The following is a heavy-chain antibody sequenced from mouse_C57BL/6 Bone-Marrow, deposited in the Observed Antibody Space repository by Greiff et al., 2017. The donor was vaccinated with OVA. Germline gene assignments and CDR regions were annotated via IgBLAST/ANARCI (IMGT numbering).Heavy chain of an antibody. CDR3: ARRIIYSGAMDY. J-gene: IGHJ4*01. CDR2: IYPGDGDT. V-gene: IGHV1-80*01. Sequence: QVQLQQSGAELVKPGASVKISCKASGYAFSSYWMNWVKQRPGKGLEWIGQIYPGDGDTNYNGKFKGKATLTADKSSSTAYMQLSSLTSEDSAVYFCARRIIYSGAMDYWGQGTSVTVSS. D-gene: IGHD1-1*01. CDR1: GYAFSSYW.